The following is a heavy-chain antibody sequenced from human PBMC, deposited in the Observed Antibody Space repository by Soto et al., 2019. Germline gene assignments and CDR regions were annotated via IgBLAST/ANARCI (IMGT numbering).Heavy chain of an antibody. Sequence: GSLRLSCAASGFTFSTYSMNWVRQAPGKGLEWVSSITSSSTYIYYAGSLKGRFTLSRDNAKNSLYLQMNSLRAEDTAVYYCARLYCRGGSCYSGDAFDIWGQGTMVTVSS. CDR3: ARLYCRGGSCYSGDAFDI. CDR1: GFTFSTYS. CDR2: ITSSSTYI. V-gene: IGHV3-21*01. J-gene: IGHJ3*02. D-gene: IGHD2-15*01.